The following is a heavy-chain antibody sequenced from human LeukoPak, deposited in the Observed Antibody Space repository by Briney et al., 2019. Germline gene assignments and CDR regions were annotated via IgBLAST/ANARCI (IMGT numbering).Heavy chain of an antibody. CDR2: ISSSSSTI. CDR1: GFTFSSYS. Sequence: PGGSLRLSCAASGFTFSSYSMNWVRQAPGKGLEWVSYISSSSSTIYYADSVKGRFTISRDDARNSLYLQMNSLRVEDTAMYYCARRDDFDIWGQGTLVTVSS. J-gene: IGHJ3*02. CDR3: ARRDDFDI. V-gene: IGHV3-48*04.